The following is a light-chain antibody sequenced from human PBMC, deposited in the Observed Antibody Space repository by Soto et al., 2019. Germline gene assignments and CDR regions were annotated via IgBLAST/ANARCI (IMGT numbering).Light chain of an antibody. J-gene: IGKJ5*01. CDR2: DGS. CDR1: QSVRSN. V-gene: IGKV3-15*01. Sequence: EIVLAQSHDTVYVSPGEVAHLXWRASQSVRSNLAWYQHKPGQAPRLLIYDGSTRALGIPARFSGSESGTEFTLTISSLQSEDFAVYFCQQYDDWPITFGQGTRLENK. CDR3: QQYDDWPIT.